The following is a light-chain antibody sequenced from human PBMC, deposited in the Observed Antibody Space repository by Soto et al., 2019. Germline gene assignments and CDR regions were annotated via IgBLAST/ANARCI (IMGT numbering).Light chain of an antibody. CDR3: SSYTSSSTIV. Sequence: QSALTPTASVSGSPGQSITISCTGTSSDVGGYNYVSWYQQHPGKAPKLMIYDVSNRPSGVSNRFSGSKSGNTASLTISGLQDEDEAEYYCSSYTSSSTIVFGGGTKLTVL. CDR1: SSDVGGYNY. V-gene: IGLV2-14*01. J-gene: IGLJ2*01. CDR2: DVS.